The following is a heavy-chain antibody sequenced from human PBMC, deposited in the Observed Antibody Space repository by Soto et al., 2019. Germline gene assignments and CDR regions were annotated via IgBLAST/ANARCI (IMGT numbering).Heavy chain of an antibody. J-gene: IGHJ4*02. CDR1: GGTFSSYA. D-gene: IGHD3-22*01. CDR2: IIPIFGTA. V-gene: IGHV1-69*01. Sequence: QVQLVQSGAEVKKPGSSVKVSCKASGGTFSSYAISWVRQAPGQGLEWMGGIIPIFGTANYAQKFQGRVTITADESTSTAYMELSSLRSEDTAVYYCARGYADYYDSRSLGYFVYWGQGTLVTVSS. CDR3: ARGYADYYDSRSLGYFVY.